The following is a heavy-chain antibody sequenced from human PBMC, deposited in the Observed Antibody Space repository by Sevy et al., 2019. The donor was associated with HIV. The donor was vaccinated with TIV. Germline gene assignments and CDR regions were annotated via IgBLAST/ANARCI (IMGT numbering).Heavy chain of an antibody. CDR2: ISAYNGNT. CDR1: GYIFTSYL. Sequence: ASVKVSCKTSGYIFTSYLISWVRQAPGQGLEWLGWISAYNGNTNLPQKLHGRVTMTTDTSTSTAYMELRSLRFDDTAVYYCARGTYYNGMDVWGQGTTVTVSS. V-gene: IGHV1-18*01. CDR3: ARGTYYNGMDV. J-gene: IGHJ6*02.